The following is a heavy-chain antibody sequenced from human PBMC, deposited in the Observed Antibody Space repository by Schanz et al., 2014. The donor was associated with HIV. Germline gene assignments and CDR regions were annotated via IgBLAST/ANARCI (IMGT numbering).Heavy chain of an antibody. Sequence: VQLVQSGTEVAQPGASVKVSCKASGYTFSRSAISWVRQAPGQGLEWMGWISAHNGDTNYAQKFKGRITLTTDSPTNTAYLELRSLTSDDTAVYYCAREYSAWDRHFDYWGQGTLVTVSS. V-gene: IGHV1-18*01. J-gene: IGHJ4*02. CDR3: AREYSAWDRHFDY. CDR2: ISAHNGDT. D-gene: IGHD5-18*01. CDR1: GYTFSRSA.